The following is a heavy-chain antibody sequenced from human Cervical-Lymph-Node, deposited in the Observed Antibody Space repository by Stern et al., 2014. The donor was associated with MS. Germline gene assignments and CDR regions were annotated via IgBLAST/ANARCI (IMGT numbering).Heavy chain of an antibody. CDR1: GFTFADYA. CDR3: AKDISSGWNGGYFQH. D-gene: IGHD6-19*01. Sequence: VQLVQSGGGLVQPGRSLRLSCAASGFTFADYAMHWVRQAPGKGLEWVSAIKWNSERTAYADSVKGRFTISRDNAKNSLYLQMSSLRAEDTALYYCAKDISSGWNGGYFQHWGQGTLVTVSS. V-gene: IGHV3-9*01. J-gene: IGHJ1*01. CDR2: IKWNSERT.